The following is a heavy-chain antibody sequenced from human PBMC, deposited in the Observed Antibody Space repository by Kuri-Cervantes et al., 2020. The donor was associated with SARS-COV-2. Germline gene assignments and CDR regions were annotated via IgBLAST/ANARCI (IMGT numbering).Heavy chain of an antibody. CDR1: GSSFSNHS. CDR2: IGGRSNFN. J-gene: IGHJ3*02. Sequence: GESLNISWVSSGSSFSNHSMNLVRQAPGKGQGWVSFIGGRSNFNYYADSVKGRITISRDNTKRSLYLQMNSLRVEDTAVYYCASDVPETVSDAFDIWGQGTMVTVSS. D-gene: IGHD1-1*01. CDR3: ASDVPETVSDAFDI. V-gene: IGHV3-21*01.